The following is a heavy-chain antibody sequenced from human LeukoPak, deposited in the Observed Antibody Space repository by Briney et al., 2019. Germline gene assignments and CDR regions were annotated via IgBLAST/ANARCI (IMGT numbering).Heavy chain of an antibody. V-gene: IGHV3-11*04. CDR1: GFTFSDSY. CDR3: ARRAPSHDFDD. CDR2: ISGSGHDI. Sequence: GGSLRLSCAASGFTFSDSYMTWVRQAPGKGVEWVAYISGSGHDINYSESAKGRFTISRDNAKNSLYLQMSSLRVEDTAVYYCARRAPSHDFDDWGQGTLVTVSS. J-gene: IGHJ4*02.